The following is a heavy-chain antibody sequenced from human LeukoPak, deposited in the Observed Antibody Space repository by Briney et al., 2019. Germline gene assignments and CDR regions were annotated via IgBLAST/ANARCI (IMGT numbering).Heavy chain of an antibody. Sequence: GGSLRLSCAASGLTFSSYGMHWVRQAPGKGLEWVAVIWYDGSNKYYADSVKGRFTISRDNSKNTLYLQMNSLRAEDTAVYYCAKGGPIFGVEWAFDIWGQGTMVTVSS. J-gene: IGHJ3*02. CDR3: AKGGPIFGVEWAFDI. D-gene: IGHD3-3*01. V-gene: IGHV3-30*02. CDR1: GLTFSSYG. CDR2: IWYDGSNK.